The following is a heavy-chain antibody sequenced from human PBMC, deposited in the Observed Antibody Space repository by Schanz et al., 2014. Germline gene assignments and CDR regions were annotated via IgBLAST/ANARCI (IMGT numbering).Heavy chain of an antibody. V-gene: IGHV3-23*04. Sequence: ELQLVESGGGLVQPGGSLRLSCAASGFTFTTNAMSWVRQPPGKGLEWVSAISGNGGSTYFADSVKGRFTISRDNSKNSLYLQMNSLRTDDTALYYCAKEVLQLGILDWGQGTLVTVSS. CDR3: AKEVLQLGILD. D-gene: IGHD7-27*01. CDR2: ISGNGGST. CDR1: GFTFTTNA. J-gene: IGHJ4*02.